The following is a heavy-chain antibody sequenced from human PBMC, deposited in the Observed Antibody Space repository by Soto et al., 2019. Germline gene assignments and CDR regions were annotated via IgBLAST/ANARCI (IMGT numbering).Heavy chain of an antibody. CDR3: ARGAMANFDY. CDR2: LIAMLGTP. D-gene: IGHD5-18*01. CDR1: GGTFGSHG. V-gene: IGHV1-69*13. Sequence: GASVKVSFKASGGTFGSHGIAWVRQAPGQGLEWMGGLIAMLGTPTYARKVQGRATITADESLTSSYLELRSLRSEDTAVYFCARGAMANFDYWGQGTVVTVSS. J-gene: IGHJ4*02.